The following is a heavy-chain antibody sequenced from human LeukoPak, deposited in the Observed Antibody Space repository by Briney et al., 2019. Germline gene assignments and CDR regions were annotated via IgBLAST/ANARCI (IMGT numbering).Heavy chain of an antibody. CDR2: ISYDGSNK. CDR1: GFTFSSYG. D-gene: IGHD6-13*01. CDR3: AKEVGAAAGTDNTFDY. V-gene: IGHV3-30*18. Sequence: PGRSLRLSCAASGFTFSSYGMHWVRQAPGKGLEWVAVISYDGSNKYYADSVKGRFTISRDNSKNTVYLQMNSLRAEDTAVYYCAKEVGAAAGTDNTFDYWGQGTLVTVSS. J-gene: IGHJ4*02.